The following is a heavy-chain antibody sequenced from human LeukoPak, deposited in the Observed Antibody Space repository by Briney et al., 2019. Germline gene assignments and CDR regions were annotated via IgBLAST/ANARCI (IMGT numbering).Heavy chain of an antibody. D-gene: IGHD3-16*01. Sequence: GESLKISCKGSGYSFNSYWIGWVRQMPGKGPEWLVIIYPGDSDIKTGPSFEGQVTISADESNSTAYLQWSSLKASDTAMYYCARQSSSGGYYFDYWGQGTLVTVSS. CDR3: ARQSSSGGYYFDY. CDR1: GYSFNSYW. J-gene: IGHJ4*02. V-gene: IGHV5-51*01. CDR2: IYPGDSDI.